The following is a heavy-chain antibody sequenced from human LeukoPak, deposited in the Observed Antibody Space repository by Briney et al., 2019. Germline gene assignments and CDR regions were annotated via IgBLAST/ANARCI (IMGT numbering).Heavy chain of an antibody. V-gene: IGHV4-39*07. J-gene: IGHJ4*02. CDR3: VVHRGYSYGYGY. Sequence: SETLSLTCTVSGGSISSSSYYWDWFRQPPGKGLEWIGNIYYSGSTYYNPSLKSRVTISVDKSKNQFSLKLSSVTAADTAVYYCVVHRGYSYGYGYWGQGTLVTVSS. D-gene: IGHD5-18*01. CDR2: IYYSGST. CDR1: GGSISSSSYY.